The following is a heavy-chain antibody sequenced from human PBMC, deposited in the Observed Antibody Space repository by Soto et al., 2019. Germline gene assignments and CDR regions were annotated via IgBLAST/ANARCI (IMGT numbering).Heavy chain of an antibody. Sequence: EVQLVESGGGVVRPGGSLRLSCAASGFTFDDYGMSWVRQAPGKGLEWVSGINWNGGSTGYADSVKGRFTISRDNAKNSLYLQMNSLRAEDTALYYCARERANYYDSSGSEYFDYWGQGTLVTVSS. J-gene: IGHJ4*02. D-gene: IGHD3-22*01. V-gene: IGHV3-20*04. CDR3: ARERANYYDSSGSEYFDY. CDR2: INWNGGST. CDR1: GFTFDDYG.